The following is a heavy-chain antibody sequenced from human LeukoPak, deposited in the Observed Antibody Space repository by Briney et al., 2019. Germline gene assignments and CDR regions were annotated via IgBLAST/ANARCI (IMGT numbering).Heavy chain of an antibody. CDR1: GYTFTSYD. Sequence: ASVKVSCKASGYTFTSYDINWVRQATGQGLEWMGWMNPNSSNTGYAQKFQGRVTMTRNTSISTAYMELSSLRSEDTAVYYCARGRSYDYGWGSYLKHDYWGQGTLVTVSS. CDR2: MNPNSSNT. J-gene: IGHJ4*02. CDR3: ARGRSYDYGWGSYLKHDY. D-gene: IGHD3-16*02. V-gene: IGHV1-8*01.